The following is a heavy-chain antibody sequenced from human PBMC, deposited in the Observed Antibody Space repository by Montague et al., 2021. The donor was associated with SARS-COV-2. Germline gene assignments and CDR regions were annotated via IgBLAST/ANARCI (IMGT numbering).Heavy chain of an antibody. J-gene: IGHJ5*01. CDR1: FGSISTYY. D-gene: IGHD2-21*01. CDR3: ARQDAWAYCGDECYRGWFDS. Sequence: SETLSLTCTVSFGSISTYYWSWIRQPPGKGLECIGFIFYNGSTKXNPSLKRRDTLSLDTSKNKSSLKPSSVTAADTAVYYCARQDAWAYCGDECYRGWFDSWGQGTLVTVSS. CDR2: IFYNGST. V-gene: IGHV4-59*08.